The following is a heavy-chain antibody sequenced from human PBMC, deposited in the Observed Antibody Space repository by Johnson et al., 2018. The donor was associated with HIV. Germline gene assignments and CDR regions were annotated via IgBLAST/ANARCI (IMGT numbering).Heavy chain of an antibody. CDR2: ISSNGGKT. J-gene: IGHJ3*02. CDR3: VRARRAAAQRDAFDI. D-gene: IGHD6-13*01. Sequence: EVQLVESGGGLVQPGGSLRLSCAASRFTFSAYPMHWVRQAPGKGLEYVSAISSNGGKTYYADSVKGRFTIARDNSKNTLYLQMNSLRAEDTAVYYCVRARRAAAQRDAFDIWGQGTMVTVSS. CDR1: RFTFSAYP. V-gene: IGHV3-64*07.